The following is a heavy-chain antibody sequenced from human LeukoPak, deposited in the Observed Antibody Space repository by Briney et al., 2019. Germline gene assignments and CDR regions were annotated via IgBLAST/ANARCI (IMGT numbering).Heavy chain of an antibody. V-gene: IGHV1-18*01. J-gene: IGHJ4*02. Sequence: ATVKVSCKTSGFTFTSYGISWVRQAPGQGLEWVGWISGYNGNTNYAQSLQGRVTITAVTSTTTVYMEVRSLRSDDTAVYYCARRGGPPRRSSDWLLYLDFWGQGALITVSS. CDR2: ISGYNGNT. D-gene: IGHD3-9*01. CDR3: ARRGGPPRRSSDWLLYLDF. CDR1: GFTFTSYG.